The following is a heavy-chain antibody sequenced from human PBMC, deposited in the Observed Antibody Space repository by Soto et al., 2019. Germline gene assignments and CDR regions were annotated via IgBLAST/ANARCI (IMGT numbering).Heavy chain of an antibody. CDR2: AYHNGLT. Sequence: PSETLSLTCAVSGDSVTSNVWWSWVRQPPGKGLEWIGEAYHNGLTDYNPSLKSRVTTSVDTSKNEFSLKLTSLTAADTAIYYCARDAAVPGESDRFDYWGQGTLVTVS. CDR1: GDSVTSNVW. D-gene: IGHD6-19*01. CDR3: ARDAAVPGESDRFDY. V-gene: IGHV4-4*02. J-gene: IGHJ4*02.